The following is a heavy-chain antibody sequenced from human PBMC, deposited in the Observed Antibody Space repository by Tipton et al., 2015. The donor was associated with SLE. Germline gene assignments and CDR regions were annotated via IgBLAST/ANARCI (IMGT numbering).Heavy chain of an antibody. D-gene: IGHD6-13*01. V-gene: IGHV3-43D*03. CDR3: AKGLAAADPGHFDY. CDR1: GFTFDDYA. Sequence: SLRLSCAASGFTFDDYAMHWVRQAPGKGLEWVSLISWDGGSTYYADSVKGRFTISRDNSKNSLYLQMNSLRAEDTALYYWAKGLAAADPGHFDYWGQGTLVTVSS. CDR2: ISWDGGST. J-gene: IGHJ4*02.